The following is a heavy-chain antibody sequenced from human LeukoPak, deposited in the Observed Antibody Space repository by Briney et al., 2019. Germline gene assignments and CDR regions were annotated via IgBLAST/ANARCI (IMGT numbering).Heavy chain of an antibody. Sequence: SETLSLTCAAYGGSFSGYYWSWIRQPPGKGLEWIGEINHSGSTNYNPSLKSRVTISVDTSKNQFSLKLSSVTAADTAVYYCARAPRHDFWSGYLRYFDYWGQGTLVTVSS. CDR1: GGSFSGYY. CDR3: ARAPRHDFWSGYLRYFDY. V-gene: IGHV4-34*01. CDR2: INHSGST. J-gene: IGHJ4*02. D-gene: IGHD3-3*01.